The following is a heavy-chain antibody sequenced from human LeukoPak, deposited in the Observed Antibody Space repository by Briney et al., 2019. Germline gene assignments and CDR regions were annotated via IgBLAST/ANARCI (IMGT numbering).Heavy chain of an antibody. J-gene: IGHJ4*02. D-gene: IGHD2-15*01. CDR3: AKVSRYCSGGSCYYPPFDY. V-gene: IGHV3-33*05. CDR2: ISYDGSNK. CDR1: GFTFSSYG. Sequence: GGSLRLSCAASGFTFSSYGMHWVRQAPGKGLEWVAVISYDGSNKYYADSVKGRFTSSRDNSKNTLYLQMNSLRAEDTAVYYCAKVSRYCSGGSCYYPPFDYWGQGTLVTVSS.